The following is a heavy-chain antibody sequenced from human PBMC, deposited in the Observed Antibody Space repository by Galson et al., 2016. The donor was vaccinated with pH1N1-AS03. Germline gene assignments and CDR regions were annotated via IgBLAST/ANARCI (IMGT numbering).Heavy chain of an antibody. J-gene: IGHJ4*02. CDR1: GGTFGNYA. CDR3: ARDRHYDSSGRYFYESEH. CDR2: IHPIFGTP. D-gene: IGHD3-22*01. V-gene: IGHV1-69*01. Sequence: VKVSCKASGGTFGNYAISWMRQAPGQGLEWMGGIHPIFGTPSYAQKFQGRLTVTADDSTSAAYMELSSLTSEGTAIYYCARDRHYDSSGRYFYESEHWGQGTLVIVSS.